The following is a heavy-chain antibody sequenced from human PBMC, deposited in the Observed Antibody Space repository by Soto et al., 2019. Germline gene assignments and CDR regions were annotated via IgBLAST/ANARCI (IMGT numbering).Heavy chain of an antibody. J-gene: IGHJ4*02. D-gene: IGHD6-19*01. CDR1: GGSISSGGYC. Sequence: SETLSLPCTVSGGSISSGGYCWSWIRQHPGKGLEWIGYIYYSGSTYYNPSLKSRVTISVDTSKNQFSLKLSSVTAADTAVYYCARVKAVAGLFAYWGQGTLVTVSS. CDR2: IYYSGST. V-gene: IGHV4-31*03. CDR3: ARVKAVAGLFAY.